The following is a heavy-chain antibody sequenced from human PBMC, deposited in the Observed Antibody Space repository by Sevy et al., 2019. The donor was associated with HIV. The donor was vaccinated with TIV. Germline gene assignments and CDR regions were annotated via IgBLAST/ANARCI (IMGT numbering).Heavy chain of an antibody. V-gene: IGHV1-2*06. CDR1: GYTFTGYY. D-gene: IGHD5-12*01. CDR2: INPNSGGT. J-gene: IGHJ6*02. Sequence: ASVKVSCKASGYTFTGYYMLWVRQAPGQGLEWMGRINPNSGGTNYAQKFQGRVTMTRDTSISTAYMELSRLRSGDTAVYYCARDGPSSVANYYGMDVWGQGTTVTVSS. CDR3: ARDGPSSVANYYGMDV.